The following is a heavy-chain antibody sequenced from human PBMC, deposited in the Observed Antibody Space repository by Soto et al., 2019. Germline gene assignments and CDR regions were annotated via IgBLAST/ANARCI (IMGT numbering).Heavy chain of an antibody. D-gene: IGHD4-17*01. V-gene: IGHV3-33*01. CDR2: IWYDGSNK. Sequence: GGSLRLSCAASVFTFSSYGMHWVRQAPGKGLEWVAVIWYDGSNKYYADSVKGRFTISRDNSKNTLYLQMNSLRAEDTAVYYCARELAYGDYYYYYYMDVWGKGTTVTVSS. CDR1: VFTFSSYG. J-gene: IGHJ6*03. CDR3: ARELAYGDYYYYYYMDV.